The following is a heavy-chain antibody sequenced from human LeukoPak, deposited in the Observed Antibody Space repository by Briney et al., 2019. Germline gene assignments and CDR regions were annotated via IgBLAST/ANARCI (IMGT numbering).Heavy chain of an antibody. CDR1: GFTFSSYS. Sequence: PGGSLRLSCTASGFTFSSYSMHWVRQAPGKGLVWVSRINTDGSSTSYADSVKGRFTISRDNAKNTLYLQMDGLSAEDTAVYYCARIVDTALVIDYWGQGTLVTVSS. J-gene: IGHJ4*02. CDR2: INTDGSST. CDR3: ARIVDTALVIDY. D-gene: IGHD5-18*01. V-gene: IGHV3-74*01.